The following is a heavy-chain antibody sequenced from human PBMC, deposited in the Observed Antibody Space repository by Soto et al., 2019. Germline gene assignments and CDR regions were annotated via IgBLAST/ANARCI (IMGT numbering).Heavy chain of an antibody. D-gene: IGHD3-10*01. J-gene: IGHJ4*02. Sequence: EVQLLESGGGLVQPGGSLRLSCAASGFTFSSYAMSWVRQAPGKGLEWVSAISGSGGSTYYADSVKGRFTISRDNSKNTLYLQMNSLRAEDTAVYYCANKGGVRGVIITLLYFDYWGQGTLVTVSS. CDR1: GFTFSSYA. CDR2: ISGSGGST. CDR3: ANKGGVRGVIITLLYFDY. V-gene: IGHV3-23*01.